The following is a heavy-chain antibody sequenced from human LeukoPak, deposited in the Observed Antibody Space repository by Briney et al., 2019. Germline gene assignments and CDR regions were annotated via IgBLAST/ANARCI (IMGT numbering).Heavy chain of an antibody. Sequence: TLSLTCTVSGGSIRSGGYYRSWIRQHPAKGLEWIGYIYYSGSTYYNPSLKSRVTISVDTSKNQFSLKLSSVSAADTAVYYCARGRVRYSSSSKYYFDYWGQGTLVTVSS. V-gene: IGHV4-31*03. CDR1: GGSIRSGGYY. CDR3: ARGRVRYSSSSKYYFDY. CDR2: IYYSGST. D-gene: IGHD6-6*01. J-gene: IGHJ4*02.